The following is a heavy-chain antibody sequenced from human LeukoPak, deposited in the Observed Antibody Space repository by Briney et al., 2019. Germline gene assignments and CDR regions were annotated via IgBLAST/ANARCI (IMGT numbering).Heavy chain of an antibody. Sequence: PGGSLRLSCAASGLTVSSNYMSWVRQVPGKGLEWVSIICAGGRTYFPDSVKGRFTIPRHNSQNMLYLQFNSLRAEDTAVYYCAKLYNGSYYSWGQGTLVTVSS. CDR1: GLTVSSNY. V-gene: IGHV3-53*01. CDR2: ICAGGRT. D-gene: IGHD1-26*01. CDR3: AKLYNGSYYS. J-gene: IGHJ4*02.